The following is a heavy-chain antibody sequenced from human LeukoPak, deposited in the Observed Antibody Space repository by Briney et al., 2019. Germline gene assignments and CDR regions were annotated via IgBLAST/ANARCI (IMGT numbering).Heavy chain of an antibody. D-gene: IGHD6-19*01. CDR2: IKQDGSEK. J-gene: IGHJ4*02. CDR3: ARDRASSGWYPPRFDY. Sequence: PGGSLRLSCAASGFTFSSYWMSWVRQAPGKGLEWVANIKQDGSEKYYVDSVKGRFTISRDNAKNSLYLQMNSLRAEDTAVYYCARDRASSGWYPPRFDYWGQGTLVTVSS. CDR1: GFTFSSYW. V-gene: IGHV3-7*01.